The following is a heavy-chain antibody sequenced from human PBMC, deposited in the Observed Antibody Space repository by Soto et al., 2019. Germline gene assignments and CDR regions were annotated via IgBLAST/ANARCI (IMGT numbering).Heavy chain of an antibody. D-gene: IGHD3-16*01. V-gene: IGHV2-5*02. CDR1: GFSFSADGVG. Sequence: QITLKESGPTLVKPTQTLTLTCIFSGFSFSADGVGVGWIRQPPGKALEWLAIIYWDDDTRYRPSLKSRLTITKDSSKNQVVLTMTNMDPVDTATYYCAHAFGVTSWPNDAFDVWGQGTVVTVSS. CDR3: AHAFGVTSWPNDAFDV. J-gene: IGHJ3*01. CDR2: IYWDDDT.